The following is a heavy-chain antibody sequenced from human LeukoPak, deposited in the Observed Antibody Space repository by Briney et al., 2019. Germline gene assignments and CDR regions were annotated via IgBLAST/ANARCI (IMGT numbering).Heavy chain of an antibody. D-gene: IGHD3-3*01. CDR1: GSPLTSFA. Sequence: GGSLRLPFEPSGSPLTSFAMPGARQARGKGLEWVAVISYDGSNKYHADSVKGRFTISRDNSKNSMYLQMNTLRVEDTAVYYCARGRYYDTGGGHFDYWGQGTLVTVSS. V-gene: IGHV3-30-3*01. CDR2: ISYDGSNK. CDR3: ARGRYYDTGGGHFDY. J-gene: IGHJ4*02.